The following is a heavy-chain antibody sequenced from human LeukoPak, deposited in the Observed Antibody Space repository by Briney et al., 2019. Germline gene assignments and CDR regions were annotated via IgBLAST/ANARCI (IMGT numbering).Heavy chain of an antibody. Sequence: GGSLRLSCTVSGFTVSSNYMSWVRQAPGKGLEWVSVIYSSGSTYSVKGRFTISRDNSKNTQYLQMNSLRTEDTAVYYCAKGVARFGYGALLDYWGQGTLVTVSA. J-gene: IGHJ4*02. CDR3: AKGVARFGYGALLDY. D-gene: IGHD4/OR15-4a*01. CDR1: GFTVSSNY. CDR2: IYSSGST. V-gene: IGHV3-66*03.